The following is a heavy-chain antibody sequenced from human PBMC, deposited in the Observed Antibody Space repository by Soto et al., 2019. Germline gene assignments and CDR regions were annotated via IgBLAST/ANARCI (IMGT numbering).Heavy chain of an antibody. V-gene: IGHV3-30*18. D-gene: IGHD3-22*01. CDR2: ISYDGSNK. CDR1: GFTFSSYG. CDR3: AKDYDSSGYYLY. Sequence: PGGSLRLSCAASGFTFSSYGMHWVRQAPGKGLEWVAVISYDGSNKYYADSVRGRFTISRDNSKNTLYLQMNSLRAEDTAVYYCAKDYDSSGYYLYWGQGTLVTAPQ. J-gene: IGHJ4*02.